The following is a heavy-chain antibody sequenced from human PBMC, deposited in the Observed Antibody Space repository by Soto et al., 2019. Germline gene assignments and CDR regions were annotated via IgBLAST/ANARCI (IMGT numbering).Heavy chain of an antibody. CDR3: ARGDCVGGTCYSLAGSFYYYMDV. D-gene: IGHD2-15*01. J-gene: IGHJ6*03. CDR1: GFTFSNYW. V-gene: IGHV3-74*02. CDR2: INSDGSVS. Sequence: EVQLVESGGGLVQPGGSLRLSCAASGFTFSNYWMYWVRQAPGKGLEWVSRINSDGSVSSYADSVKGRLTISRDNVKNTLYLQMDRLRAEDTAVYYCARGDCVGGTCYSLAGSFYYYMDVWGKGTTVTVFS.